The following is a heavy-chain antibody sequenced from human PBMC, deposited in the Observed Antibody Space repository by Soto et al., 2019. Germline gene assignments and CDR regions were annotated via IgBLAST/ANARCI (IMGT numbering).Heavy chain of an antibody. CDR3: ARGMTTVTTLDY. CDR2: IYHSGST. D-gene: IGHD4-17*01. J-gene: IGHJ4*02. V-gene: IGHV4-30-2*01. Sequence: QLQLQESGSGLVKPSQTLSLTCAVSGGSISSGGYSWSWIRQPPGKGLEWIGYIYHSGSTYYNPSLKIRVTISQARSKKQFSPKLSAAPAAETVVYYWARGMTTVTTLDYWGQGTLVTVSS. CDR1: GGSISSGGYS.